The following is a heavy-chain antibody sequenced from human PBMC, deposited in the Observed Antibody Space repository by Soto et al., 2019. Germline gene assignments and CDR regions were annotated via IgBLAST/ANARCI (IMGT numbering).Heavy chain of an antibody. Sequence: QVQLQESGPGLVKPSETLSLTCTVSGGSITRGGYYWSWIRQHPGKGLEWIGYIYNSGTTYYNPALXSXFTISVDTSKNQFSLKLTSVTDADTAVYYCARDPAPWGQGTLVTVSS. J-gene: IGHJ5*02. CDR2: IYNSGTT. CDR3: ARDPAP. CDR1: GGSITRGGYY. V-gene: IGHV4-31*03.